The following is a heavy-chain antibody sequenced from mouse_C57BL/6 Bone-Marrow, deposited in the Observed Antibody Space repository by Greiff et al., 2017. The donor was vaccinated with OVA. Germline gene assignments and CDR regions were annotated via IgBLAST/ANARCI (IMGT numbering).Heavy chain of an antibody. CDR3: PTFRY. V-gene: IGHV14-4*01. Sequence: VQLQQSGAELVRPGASVKLSCTASGFNIKDDYMHWVKERPEQGLAWIGWIDPENGDTEYASKLQGKATIPADPSSKTGYLHPSILTSEDNAVYYCPTFRYWGQGTTLTVSS. CDR2: IDPENGDT. CDR1: GFNIKDDY. J-gene: IGHJ2*01.